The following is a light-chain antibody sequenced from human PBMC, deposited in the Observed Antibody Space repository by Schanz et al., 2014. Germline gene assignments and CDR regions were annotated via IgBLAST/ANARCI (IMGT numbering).Light chain of an antibody. CDR3: CSYAGSSTSWV. CDR2: EGS. CDR1: SSDVGNYNL. Sequence: QSVLTQPASVSGSPGESITISCTGTSSDVGNYNLVSWYQQDAGKAPKLIIYEGSKRPSGVSHRFSGSKSGSTASLRISGVQAEDEADYYCCSYAGSSTSWVFGGGTKLTVL. J-gene: IGLJ3*02. V-gene: IGLV2-23*01.